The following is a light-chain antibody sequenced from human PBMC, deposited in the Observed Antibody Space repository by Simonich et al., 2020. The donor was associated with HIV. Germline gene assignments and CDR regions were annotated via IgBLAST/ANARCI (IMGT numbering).Light chain of an antibody. CDR2: GAS. CDR1: QTVNSN. V-gene: IGKV3-15*01. J-gene: IGKJ4*01. Sequence: EIVMTQSPATLSVSPGKRATLSCRASQTVNSNLAWYQQKPGQAPTLLIYGASTRATGVPARFSGSVSGTEFTLTISSLKSEDFATYYCQQLNSYPVTFGGGTKVEIK. CDR3: QQLNSYPVT.